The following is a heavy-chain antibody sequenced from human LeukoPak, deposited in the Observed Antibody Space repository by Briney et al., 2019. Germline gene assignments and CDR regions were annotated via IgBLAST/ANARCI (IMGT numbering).Heavy chain of an antibody. Sequence: PGGSLRLSCAASGFTFSNYAMSWVRQAPGKGLEWVSAISGSGGSTYYADSVKGRFTISRDNFKNTLYLQMNSLRAEDTAVYYCTTGASYYDSTGSTFQHWGQGTLVTVSS. J-gene: IGHJ1*01. CDR3: TTGASYYDSTGSTFQH. D-gene: IGHD3-22*01. V-gene: IGHV3-23*01. CDR1: GFTFSNYA. CDR2: ISGSGGST.